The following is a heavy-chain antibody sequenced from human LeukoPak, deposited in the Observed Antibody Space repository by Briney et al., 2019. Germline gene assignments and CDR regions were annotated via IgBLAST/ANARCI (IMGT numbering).Heavy chain of an antibody. CDR2: ISGSGGST. D-gene: IGHD3-22*01. Sequence: QTGGSLRLSCAASGFTFSSYAMSWVRQAPGKGLERVSAISGSGGSTYYADSVKGRFTISRDNSKNTLYLQMNSLRAEDTAVYYCAKVTHEYYYDSSGYYDYRGQGTLVTVSS. J-gene: IGHJ4*02. V-gene: IGHV3-23*01. CDR1: GFTFSSYA. CDR3: AKVTHEYYYDSSGYYDY.